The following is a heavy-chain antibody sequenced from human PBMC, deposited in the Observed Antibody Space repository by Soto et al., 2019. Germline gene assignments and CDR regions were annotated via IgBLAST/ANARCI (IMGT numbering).Heavy chain of an antibody. Sequence: QVQLVESGGGVVQPGRSLRLSCAASGFTFSSYGMHWVRQAPGKGLEWVAVIWYDGSNKYYADSVKGRFTISRDNSKNTLYLEMNRLRAEDTAVYYCAREGPAYSSGWTPPNYWGQGTLVTVSS. J-gene: IGHJ4*02. V-gene: IGHV3-33*01. CDR2: IWYDGSNK. CDR3: AREGPAYSSGWTPPNY. CDR1: GFTFSSYG. D-gene: IGHD6-19*01.